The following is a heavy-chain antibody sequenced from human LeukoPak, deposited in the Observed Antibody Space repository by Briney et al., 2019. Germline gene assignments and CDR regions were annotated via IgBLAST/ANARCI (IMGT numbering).Heavy chain of an antibody. CDR1: GFTFSSSA. CDR3: AKDGLYYDGSEHVYYFDS. D-gene: IGHD3-22*01. Sequence: LPGGSLRLSCAASGFTFSSSAMTWVRQGPGKGLEFVASIIYSGGATYYADSVKGRFTISRDNSKNTLYLQMNSLRAEDTALYYCAKDGLYYDGSEHVYYFDSWGQGTLVTVSS. V-gene: IGHV3-23*01. CDR2: IIYSGGAT. J-gene: IGHJ4*02.